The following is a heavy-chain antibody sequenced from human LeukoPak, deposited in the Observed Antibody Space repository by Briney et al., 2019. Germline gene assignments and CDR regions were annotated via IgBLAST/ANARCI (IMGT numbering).Heavy chain of an antibody. D-gene: IGHD6-19*01. CDR1: GFTFSSYA. CDR3: AKDLQWLDKTYFDY. Sequence: PGGSLRLSCAASGFTFSSYAMSWVRQAPGKGLEWVSAISGSGGSTYYADSVKGRFTISRDNSKNTLYLQMNSLRAEGTAVYYCAKDLQWLDKTYFDYWGQGTLVTVSS. J-gene: IGHJ4*02. CDR2: ISGSGGST. V-gene: IGHV3-23*01.